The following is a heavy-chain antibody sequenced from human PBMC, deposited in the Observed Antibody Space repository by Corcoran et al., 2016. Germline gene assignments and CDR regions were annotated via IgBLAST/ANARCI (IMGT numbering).Heavy chain of an antibody. CDR2: IWYDGSIK. V-gene: IGHV3-33*01. J-gene: IGHJ6*02. D-gene: IGHD2-15*01. CDR1: GFTFNTYG. Sequence: QVQLVESGGGVVQPGRSMRLSCAASGFTFNTYGMNWVRQAPGKGPEWVAVIWYDGSIKYYADSVKGRFTISRDNSKNALYLQMNSMRADDTGLYYCARIACTGGSCRPYYYYGLDVWGQGTTVTVSS. CDR3: ARIACTGGSCRPYYYYGLDV.